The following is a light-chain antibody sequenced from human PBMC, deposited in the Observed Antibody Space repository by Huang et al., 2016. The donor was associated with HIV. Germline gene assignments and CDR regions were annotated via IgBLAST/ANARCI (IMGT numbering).Light chain of an antibody. J-gene: IGKJ1*01. CDR1: QSIGSI. V-gene: IGKV6-21*01. Sequence: EIVLTQSPDFQSVTPKEKVTITCRASQSIGSIVHWYQQKPNQSPKLLIKYASQSFSGVPSRFSGSGYGTEFTLSISSLEAEDAAIYYCHQSSSFPWTFGQGTKVEIK. CDR3: HQSSSFPWT. CDR2: YAS.